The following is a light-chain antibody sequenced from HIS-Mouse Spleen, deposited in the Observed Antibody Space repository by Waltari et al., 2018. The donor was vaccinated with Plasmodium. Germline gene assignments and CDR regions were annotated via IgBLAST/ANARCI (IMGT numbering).Light chain of an antibody. CDR1: QSMSSY. CDR3: QQSYSTWT. Sequence: DIQMTHSPSSLSASVADRVTITCRASQSMSSYLNWYQQKPGKAPKLLIYAASSLQSGVPSRFSGSGSGTDFTLTISSLQPEDFATYYCQQSYSTWTFGQGTKVEIK. V-gene: IGKV1-39*01. CDR2: AAS. J-gene: IGKJ1*01.